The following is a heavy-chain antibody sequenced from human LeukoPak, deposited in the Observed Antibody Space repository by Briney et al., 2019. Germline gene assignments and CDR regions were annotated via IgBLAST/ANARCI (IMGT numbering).Heavy chain of an antibody. D-gene: IGHD3-22*01. CDR2: IYSGGST. CDR3: ARQHDYYDSSGYRYDAFDI. V-gene: IGHV3-66*02. J-gene: IGHJ3*02. Sequence: GGSLRLSCAASGFTFSSYAMSWVRQAPGKGLEWVSVIYSGGSTYYADSVKGRFTISRDNSKNTLYLQMNSLRAEDTAVYYCARQHDYYDSSGYRYDAFDIWGQGTMVTVSS. CDR1: GFTFSSYA.